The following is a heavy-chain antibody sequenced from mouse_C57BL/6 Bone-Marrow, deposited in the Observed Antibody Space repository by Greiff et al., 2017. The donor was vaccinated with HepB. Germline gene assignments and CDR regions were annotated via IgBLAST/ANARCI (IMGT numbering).Heavy chain of an antibody. J-gene: IGHJ3*01. CDR1: GYTFTSYW. Sequence: EVQLQQSGTVLARPGASVKMSCKTSGYTFTSYWMHWVKQRPGQGLEWIGAIYPGNSDTSYNQKFKGKAKLTAVTSASTAYMELSSLTNEDSAVYYCTRSMADWGQGTLVTVSA. CDR3: TRSMAD. CDR2: IYPGNSDT. V-gene: IGHV1-5*01. D-gene: IGHD1-1*02.